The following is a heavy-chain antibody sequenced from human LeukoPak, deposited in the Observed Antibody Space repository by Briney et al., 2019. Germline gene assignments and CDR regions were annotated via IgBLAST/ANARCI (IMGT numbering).Heavy chain of an antibody. CDR2: IIPIFGTA. Sequence: SVKVSCKVSGYTLTELSMHWVRQAPGQGLEWMGGIIPIFGTANYAQKFQGRVTITADESTSTAYMELSSLRSEDTAVYYCARRRVRVRGVVERGYYYMDVWGKGTTVTISS. D-gene: IGHD3-10*01. J-gene: IGHJ6*03. CDR3: ARRRVRVRGVVERGYYYMDV. V-gene: IGHV1-69*13. CDR1: GYTLTELS.